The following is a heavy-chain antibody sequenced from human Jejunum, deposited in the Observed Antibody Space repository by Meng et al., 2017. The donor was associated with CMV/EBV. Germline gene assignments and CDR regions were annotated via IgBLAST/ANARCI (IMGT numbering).Heavy chain of an antibody. J-gene: IGHJ4*02. V-gene: IGHV4-34*01. CDR1: CVTFSGYY. D-gene: IGHD4-17*01. CDR2: INHSGST. Sequence: VQLAEWGSGLLKPSQTLSLTCTVYCVTFSGYYWTWIRQPPGKGLEWIGEINHSGSTNYNPSLKSRVTILVDTSKRQFSLRLSFVTAADTAVYYCARVGGAQHGDFDFWGQGTLVTVSS. CDR3: ARVGGAQHGDFDF.